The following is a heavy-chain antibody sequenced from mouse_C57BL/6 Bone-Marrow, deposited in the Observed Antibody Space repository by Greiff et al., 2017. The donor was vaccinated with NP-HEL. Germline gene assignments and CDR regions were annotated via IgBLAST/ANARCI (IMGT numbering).Heavy chain of an antibody. CDR2: INPSTGGT. CDR3: VGSSYFYWYFDV. D-gene: IGHD1-1*01. CDR1: GYSFTGYY. V-gene: IGHV1-42*01. J-gene: IGHJ1*03. Sequence: EVQLVESGPELVKPGASVKISCKASGYSFTGYYMNWVKQSPEKSLEWIGEINPSTGGTTYNQKFKAKATLTVDKSSSTAYMQLKSLTSEDSAVYYCVGSSYFYWYFDVWGTGTTVTVSS.